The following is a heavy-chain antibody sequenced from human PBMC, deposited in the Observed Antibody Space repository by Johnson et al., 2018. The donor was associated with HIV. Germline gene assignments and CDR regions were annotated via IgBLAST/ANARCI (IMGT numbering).Heavy chain of an antibody. D-gene: IGHD2-2*01. CDR1: GFTFSSYA. CDR2: ISYDGRNK. J-gene: IGHJ3*02. CDR3: AKFHGSSASDAFDI. Sequence: VQLVESGGGVVQPGRSLRLSCAASGFTFSSYAMHWVRQAPGKGLEWVAVISYDGRNKYYADSVKGRFTISRDNSKNTLYLQMNSLRAEDTAVYYCAKFHGSSASDAFDIWGQGTMVTVSS. V-gene: IGHV3-30-3*02.